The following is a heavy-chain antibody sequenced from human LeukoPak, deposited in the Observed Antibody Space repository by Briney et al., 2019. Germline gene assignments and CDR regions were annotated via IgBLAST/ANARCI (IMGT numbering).Heavy chain of an antibody. CDR2: IIPIFGTA. J-gene: IGHJ4*02. CDR1: GGTFSNYA. D-gene: IGHD5-12*01. V-gene: IGHV1-69*05. CDR3: ARGPLGRRGYSGYVTFDY. Sequence: SVKVSCKASGGTFSNYAISWVRQAPGQGLEWMGRIIPIFGTANYAQKFQGRVTITTDESTSTAYMELSSLRSEDTAAYYCARGPLGRRGYSGYVTFDYWGQGTLVTVSS.